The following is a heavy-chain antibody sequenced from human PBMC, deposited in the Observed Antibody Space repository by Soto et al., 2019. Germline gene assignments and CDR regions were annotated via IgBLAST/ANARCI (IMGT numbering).Heavy chain of an antibody. CDR3: AGDQILGPTDY. CDR1: GGSISSGGYY. V-gene: IGHV4-31*03. Sequence: SETLSLTCTVSGGSISSGGYYWSWIRQHPGKGLEWIGYIYYSGSTYYNPSLKSRVTISVDTSKNQFSLKLSSGTAADTAVYYCAGDQILGPTDYWGQGTLVTVSS. CDR2: IYYSGST. D-gene: IGHD4-4*01. J-gene: IGHJ4*02.